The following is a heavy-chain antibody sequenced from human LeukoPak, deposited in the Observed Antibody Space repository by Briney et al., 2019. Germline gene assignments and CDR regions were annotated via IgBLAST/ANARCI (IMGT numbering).Heavy chain of an antibody. D-gene: IGHD3-22*01. Sequence: PGGSLRLSCAASGFTFSSYAMHWVRQAPGKGLEWVAVISYAGSNKYYADSVKGRFTISRDNAKNSLYLQMNSLRAEDTAVYYCARDNYDSSTPYYFDYWGQGTLVTVSS. CDR3: ARDNYDSSTPYYFDY. V-gene: IGHV3-30*04. CDR2: ISYAGSNK. J-gene: IGHJ4*02. CDR1: GFTFSSYA.